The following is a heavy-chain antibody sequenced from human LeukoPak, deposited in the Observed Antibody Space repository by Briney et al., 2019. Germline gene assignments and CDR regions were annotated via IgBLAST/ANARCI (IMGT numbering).Heavy chain of an antibody. CDR2: LYSGGSI. CDR1: GLIVSSNY. J-gene: IGHJ4*02. D-gene: IGHD3-9*01. V-gene: IGHV3-53*01. Sequence: GGSLRLSCAASGLIVSSNYMSWVRQAPGKGLEWVSALYSGGSIYYADSVKGRFTISRDNSKNTLYLQMNSLRPEDTAVYYCAKARVTTGYYMQVDYWGQGTLVTVSS. CDR3: AKARVTTGYYMQVDY.